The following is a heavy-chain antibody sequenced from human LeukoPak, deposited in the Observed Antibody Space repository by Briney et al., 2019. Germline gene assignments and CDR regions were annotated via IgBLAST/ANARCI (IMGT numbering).Heavy chain of an antibody. Sequence: GGSLRLSCAASGFTVSSSYMTWVRQAPGKGLEWVSVVYTGGSTYYADSVKGRFTISRDNSKNTLYLQMNSLRAEDTAVYYCARDLRGFIDYWGQGTLVTVSS. D-gene: IGHD5-12*01. CDR1: GFTVSSSY. CDR2: VYTGGST. J-gene: IGHJ4*02. CDR3: ARDLRGFIDY. V-gene: IGHV3-53*01.